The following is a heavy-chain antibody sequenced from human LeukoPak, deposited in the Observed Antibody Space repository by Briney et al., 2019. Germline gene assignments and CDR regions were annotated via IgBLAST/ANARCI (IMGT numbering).Heavy chain of an antibody. V-gene: IGHV3-74*01. CDR2: IHSTGAYI. CDR3: VRSSDWAFFDH. Sequence: GGSLRLSCEASGLSFSISYMHWVRQTPGKGLIWVSRIHSTGAYIDYVDSVKGRFTISRDNAKNTLYLQMNSLRAEDTAVYFCVRSSDWAFFDHWGQGALVTVSS. J-gene: IGHJ4*02. CDR1: GLSFSISY. D-gene: IGHD3/OR15-3a*01.